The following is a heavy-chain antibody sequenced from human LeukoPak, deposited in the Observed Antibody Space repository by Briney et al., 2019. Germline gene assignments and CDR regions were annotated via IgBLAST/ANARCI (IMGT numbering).Heavy chain of an antibody. Sequence: GASVKVSCKASGFTFTISAVQWVRQARGQRFEWMVGIVAGSGNTSYAQKFEERVTITRDMSTSTDYMELSSLRSEDTAVYYCAALTLGYCSSTSCLSTWGQGTLVTVSS. D-gene: IGHD2-2*01. J-gene: IGHJ5*02. V-gene: IGHV1-58*01. CDR3: AALTLGYCSSTSCLST. CDR2: IVAGSGNT. CDR1: GFTFTISA.